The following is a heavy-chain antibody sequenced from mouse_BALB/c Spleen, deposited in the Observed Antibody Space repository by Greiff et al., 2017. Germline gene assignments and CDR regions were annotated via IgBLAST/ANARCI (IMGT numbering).Heavy chain of an antibody. D-gene: IGHD2-3*01. CDR3: ARRQVYDGYSMDY. Sequence: QVQLQQSGAELAKPGASVKMSCKASGYTFTSYWMHWVKQRPGQGLEWIGYINPSTGYTEYNQKFKDKATLTADKSSSTAYMQLSSLTSEDSAVYYCARRQVYDGYSMDYWGQGTSVTVSS. CDR2: INPSTGYT. CDR1: GYTFTSYW. V-gene: IGHV1-7*01. J-gene: IGHJ4*01.